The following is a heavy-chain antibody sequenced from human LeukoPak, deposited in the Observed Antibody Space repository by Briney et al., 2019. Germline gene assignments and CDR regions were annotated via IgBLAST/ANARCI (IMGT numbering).Heavy chain of an antibody. CDR3: AKGVNSGSYGKNDY. V-gene: IGHV3-23*01. Sequence: GGSLRLSCAASGFTFSSYAMSWVRQAPGKGLEWVSGISNSGGITYYADSVKGRFSISRDKSKNTLYLQINSLRAEDTAVYYCAKGVNSGSYGKNDYWGQGTLVTVSS. CDR2: ISNSGGIT. D-gene: IGHD1-26*01. J-gene: IGHJ4*02. CDR1: GFTFSSYA.